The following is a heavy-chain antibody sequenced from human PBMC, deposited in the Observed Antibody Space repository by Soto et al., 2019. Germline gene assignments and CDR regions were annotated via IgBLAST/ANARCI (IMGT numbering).Heavy chain of an antibody. V-gene: IGHV2-5*01. Sequence: QITLKESGPTLVKPTQTLTLTCTFSGFSRSTSGVGVAWIRQSPGKALQCLALIYWNGDKRYNPSLKTRLTITKDTSKNQVVLTLTTMDPVDTATYYCAHRPSGWFLFDYWGQGTLVTVSS. CDR3: AHRPSGWFLFDY. CDR2: IYWNGDK. D-gene: IGHD6-19*01. J-gene: IGHJ4*02. CDR1: GFSRSTSGVG.